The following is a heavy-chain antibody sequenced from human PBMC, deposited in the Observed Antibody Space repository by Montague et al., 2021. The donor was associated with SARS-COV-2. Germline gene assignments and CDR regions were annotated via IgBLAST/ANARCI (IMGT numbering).Heavy chain of an antibody. J-gene: IGHJ6*02. V-gene: IGHV3-33*01. CDR3: AREYDSNGYCYYGMDV. CDR2: IWYDGNSK. Sequence: SLRLSCAASGFTFSSYGIHWVRQAPGKGLEWVAVIWYDGNSKYYADSVKGRFTISRDNSKNTLYLQMNSLRAEDTAVYYCAREYDSNGYCYYGMDVWGQGTTVTVSS. CDR1: GFTFSSYG. D-gene: IGHD4-11*01.